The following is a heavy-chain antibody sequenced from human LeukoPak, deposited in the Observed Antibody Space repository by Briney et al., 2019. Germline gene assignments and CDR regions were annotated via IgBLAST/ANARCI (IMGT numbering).Heavy chain of an antibody. CDR2: ISYDGSNK. V-gene: IGHV3-30-3*01. D-gene: IGHD5-24*01. Sequence: GRSLRLSCAASGFTFSSYAMHWVRQAPGKGLEWVAVISYDGSNKYYADSVKGRSTISRDNAENSLYLQMNSLRAEDTAVYYCARRGNYNYDSWGQGTLVTVSS. CDR1: GFTFSSYA. J-gene: IGHJ5*01. CDR3: ARRGNYNYDS.